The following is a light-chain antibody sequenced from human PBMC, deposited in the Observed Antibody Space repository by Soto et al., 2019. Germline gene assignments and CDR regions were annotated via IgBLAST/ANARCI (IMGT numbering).Light chain of an antibody. V-gene: IGKV3-11*01. CDR1: QSVSSY. Sequence: EIVLTQSPATLPLSPGERATLSCRASQSVSSYLAWYQQKPGQAPRLLIYDASNRATGIPARFSGNGSGTDFTLTISSLEPEDFAVYYCQQRSNWPPITLGQGTRLEIK. CDR2: DAS. J-gene: IGKJ5*01. CDR3: QQRSNWPPIT.